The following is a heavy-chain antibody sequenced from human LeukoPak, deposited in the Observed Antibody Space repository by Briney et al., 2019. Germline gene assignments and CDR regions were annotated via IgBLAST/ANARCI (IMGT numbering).Heavy chain of an antibody. CDR3: ARGSTDIVATISQYYYGMDV. J-gene: IGHJ6*02. CDR2: ISSSGSTI. D-gene: IGHD5-12*01. CDR1: GFTFSSYE. V-gene: IGHV3-48*03. Sequence: GGSPRLSCAASGFTFSSYEMNWVRQAPGKGLEWVSYISSSGSTIYYADSVKGRFTISRDNAKNSLYLQMNSLRAEDTAVYYCARGSTDIVATISQYYYGMDVWGQGTTVTVSS.